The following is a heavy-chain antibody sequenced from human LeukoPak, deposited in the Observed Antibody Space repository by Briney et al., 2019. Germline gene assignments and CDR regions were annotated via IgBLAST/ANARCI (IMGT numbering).Heavy chain of an antibody. CDR2: IYHSGST. D-gene: IGHD2-15*01. V-gene: IGHV4-30-2*01. CDR1: GGSISSGGYS. Sequence: SQTLSLTCAVSGGSISSGGYSWSWIWQPPGKGLEWIGYIYHSGSTYYNPSLKSRVTISVDRSKNQFSLKLSSVTAADTAVYYCAREVARGDAFDIWGQGTMVTVSS. J-gene: IGHJ3*02. CDR3: AREVARGDAFDI.